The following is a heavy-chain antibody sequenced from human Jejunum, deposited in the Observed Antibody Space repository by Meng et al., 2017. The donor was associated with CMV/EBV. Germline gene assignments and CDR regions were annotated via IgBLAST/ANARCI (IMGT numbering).Heavy chain of an antibody. Sequence: ASGYTFTNNDINWMRQATGQGLEWMGWMNPNSGNTGYAQKFQGRVTMTTNNSISTAYMELTSLGSEDTAVYFCARDTGGGNYCFDFWGQGTLVTVSS. J-gene: IGHJ4*02. CDR1: GYTFTNND. V-gene: IGHV1-8*01. CDR3: ARDTGGGNYCFDF. D-gene: IGHD4-23*01. CDR2: MNPNSGNT.